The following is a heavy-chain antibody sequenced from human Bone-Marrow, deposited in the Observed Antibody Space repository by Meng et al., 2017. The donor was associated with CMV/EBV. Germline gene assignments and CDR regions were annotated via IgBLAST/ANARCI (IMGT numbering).Heavy chain of an antibody. CDR3: ARGGYCSSTSCYDYDFWSGYWGYYYYYGMDV. CDR1: GFTFSSYW. V-gene: IGHV3-74*01. Sequence: GGSLRLSCAASGFTFSSYWMHWVRQAPGKGLVWVSRINSDGSSTSYADSVKGRFTISRDNAKNTLYLQMNSLRAEDTAVYYCARGGYCSSTSCYDYDFWSGYWGYYYYYGMDVWGQGTTVTVSS. CDR2: INSDGSST. D-gene: IGHD2-2*01. J-gene: IGHJ6*02.